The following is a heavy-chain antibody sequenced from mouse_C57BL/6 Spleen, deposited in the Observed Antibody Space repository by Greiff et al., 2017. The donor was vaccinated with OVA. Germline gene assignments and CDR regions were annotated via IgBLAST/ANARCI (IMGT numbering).Heavy chain of an antibody. V-gene: IGHV7-3*01. CDR2: IRNKANGYTT. Sequence: EVQRVESGGGLVQPGGSLSLSCAASGFTFTDYYMSWVRQPPGKALEWLGFIRNKANGYTTEYSASVKGRFTISRDNSQSILYLQMNALRAEDSATYYCARYEGLYAMDYWGQGTSVTVSS. CDR3: ARYEGLYAMDY. CDR1: GFTFTDYY. J-gene: IGHJ4*01.